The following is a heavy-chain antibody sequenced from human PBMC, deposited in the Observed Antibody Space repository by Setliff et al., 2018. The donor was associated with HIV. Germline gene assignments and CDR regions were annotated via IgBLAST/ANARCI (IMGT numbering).Heavy chain of an antibody. CDR3: ARQGPSGLFDY. CDR2: IYPGDSDT. CDR1: GYSFTNYW. Sequence: GESLKISCQGSGYSFTNYWIGWVRQMPGKGLEWMGIIYPGDSDTRYSPSFQGQVTISADKSTNTAYLQWSSLKASDTAIYYCARQGPSGLFDYWGQGTLVTVSS. J-gene: IGHJ4*02. V-gene: IGHV5-51*01. D-gene: IGHD6-19*01.